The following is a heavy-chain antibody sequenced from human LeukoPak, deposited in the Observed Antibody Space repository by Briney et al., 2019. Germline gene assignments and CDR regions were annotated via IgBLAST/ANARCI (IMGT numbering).Heavy chain of an antibody. D-gene: IGHD5-12*01. Sequence: GSSVKVSCKPSGSSFTISDYAIVWVRQAPGQGLEWMGGIIPVFGRSDYAPKFQGRITITTDELTNTAYMQLSSLTSEDTAVYYCARGRGGSIVIVAPYLDSWGQGTLVSVSS. CDR1: GSSFTISDYA. CDR3: ARGRGGSIVIVAPYLDS. CDR2: IIPVFGRS. J-gene: IGHJ4*02. V-gene: IGHV1-69*05.